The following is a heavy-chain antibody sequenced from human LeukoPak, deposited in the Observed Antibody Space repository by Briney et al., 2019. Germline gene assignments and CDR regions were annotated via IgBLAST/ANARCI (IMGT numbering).Heavy chain of an antibody. CDR2: IYHSGST. CDR1: GGSFSGYY. V-gene: IGHV4-34*01. Sequence: SETLSLTCAVYGGSFSGYYWSWIRQPPGKGLEWIGEIYHSGSTNYNPSLKSRVTISVDKSKNQFSLKLSSVTAADTAVYYCARDLYSGNALDYWGQGTLVTVSS. J-gene: IGHJ4*02. CDR3: ARDLYSGNALDY. D-gene: IGHD1-26*01.